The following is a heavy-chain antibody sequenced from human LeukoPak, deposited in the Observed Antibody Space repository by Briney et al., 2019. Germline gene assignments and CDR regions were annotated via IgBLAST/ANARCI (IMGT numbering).Heavy chain of an antibody. CDR1: EFTFSHFA. CDR2: VSSHGNDG. D-gene: IGHD5-24*01. Sequence: GGSLRFSCAVSEFTFSHFAMHWVRQAPGKGLEWVAVVSSHGNDGYYADSVKGRFTISRDNSKNTLYLQIDSLRAEDTAIYYCTRDAYNFNDFDYWGQGTLVTVSS. V-gene: IGHV3-30*01. J-gene: IGHJ4*02. CDR3: TRDAYNFNDFDY.